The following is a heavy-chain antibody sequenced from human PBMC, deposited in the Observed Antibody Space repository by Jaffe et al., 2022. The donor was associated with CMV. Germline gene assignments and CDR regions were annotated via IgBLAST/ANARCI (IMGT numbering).Heavy chain of an antibody. CDR2: ISSSGSTI. CDR3: ATLLMSGLNKHHAFDI. D-gene: IGHD3-16*01. CDR1: GFTFSSYE. Sequence: EVQLVESGGGLVQPGGSLRLSCAASGFTFSSYEMNWVRQAPGKGLEWVSYISSSGSTIYYADSVKGRFTISRDNAKNSLYLQMNSLRAEDTAVYYCATLLMSGLNKHHAFDIWGQGTMVTVSS. J-gene: IGHJ3*02. V-gene: IGHV3-48*03.